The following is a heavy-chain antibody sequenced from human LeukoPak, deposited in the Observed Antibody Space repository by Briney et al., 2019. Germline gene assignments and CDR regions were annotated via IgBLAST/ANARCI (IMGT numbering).Heavy chain of an antibody. V-gene: IGHV1-18*01. Sequence: GASVKVSCKASGYTFTSYGIIWVRQAPGQGLEWMGWISAYNGNTNYAQKLQGRVTMTTDTSTSTAYMELRSLRSDDTAVYYCARVGFWDFWSGYYLNWFDPWGQGTLVTVSS. CDR2: ISAYNGNT. CDR3: ARVGFWDFWSGYYLNWFDP. D-gene: IGHD3-3*01. J-gene: IGHJ5*02. CDR1: GYTFTSYG.